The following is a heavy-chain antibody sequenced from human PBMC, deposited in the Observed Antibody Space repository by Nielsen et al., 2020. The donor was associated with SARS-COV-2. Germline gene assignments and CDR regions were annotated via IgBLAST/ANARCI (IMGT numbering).Heavy chain of an antibody. CDR3: ARDPGIAARLYYYYYYGMDV. V-gene: IGHV3-48*01. D-gene: IGHD6-6*01. CDR2: ISSSSSTI. CDR1: GFTFSSYN. Sequence: GESLKISCAASGFTFSSYNMNWVRQAPGKGLEWVSYISSSSSTIYYADSVKGRFTISRDNAKNSLYLHMNSLRAEDTAVYYCARDPGIAARLYYYYYYGMDVWGQGTTVTVSS. J-gene: IGHJ6*02.